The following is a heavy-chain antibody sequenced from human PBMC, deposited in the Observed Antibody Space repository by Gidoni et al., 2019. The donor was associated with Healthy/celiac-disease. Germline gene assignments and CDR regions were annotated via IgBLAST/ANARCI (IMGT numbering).Heavy chain of an antibody. D-gene: IGHD3-16*01. CDR3: ARHDPSLGGWYYFDY. V-gene: IGHV4-39*01. CDR1: GGSISSSRYY. CDR2: IYNSGST. J-gene: IGHJ4*02. Sequence: QLQLQESGSGLVKPSETLSLTCTVSGGSISSSRYYWSWIRQPPGKGLEWIGSIYNSGSTYNTPYLKNRVTRSVNTSKNQFSLKLSSVTAADTAVYYCARHDPSLGGWYYFDYWGQGTLVTVSS.